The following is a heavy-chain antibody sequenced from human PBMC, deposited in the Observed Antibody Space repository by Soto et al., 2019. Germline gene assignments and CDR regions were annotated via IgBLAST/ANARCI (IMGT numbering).Heavy chain of an antibody. V-gene: IGHV3-33*01. D-gene: IGHD5-12*01. CDR2: IWYDGSNK. Sequence: QVQLVESGGGVVQPGRSLRLSCAASGFTFSSYGMHWVRQAPGKGLEWVAVIWYDGSNKYYADSVKGRFTISRDNSKNTLYLQMNSLRAEDTAVYYCARDVEMATITGGDYYYGMDVWGQGTTVTVSS. CDR1: GFTFSSYG. CDR3: ARDVEMATITGGDYYYGMDV. J-gene: IGHJ6*02.